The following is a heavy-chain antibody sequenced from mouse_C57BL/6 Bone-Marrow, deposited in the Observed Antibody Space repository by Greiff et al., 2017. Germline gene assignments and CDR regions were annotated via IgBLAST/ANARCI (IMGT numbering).Heavy chain of an antibody. D-gene: IGHD2-12*01. CDR3: ARRGLLLPFAY. V-gene: IGHV1-81*01. CDR2: IYPRSGNT. J-gene: IGHJ3*01. Sequence: VQLQQSGAELARPGASVKLSCKASGYTFTSYGISWVKQRTGQGLEWIGEIYPRSGNTYYNEKFKGKATLTADKSSSTAYMELRSLTSEDSAVYFCARRGLLLPFAYWGQGTLVTVSA. CDR1: GYTFTSYG.